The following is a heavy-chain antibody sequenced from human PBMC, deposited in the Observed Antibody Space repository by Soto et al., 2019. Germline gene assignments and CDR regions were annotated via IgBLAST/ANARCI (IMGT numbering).Heavy chain of an antibody. CDR3: ARLPLGYSYGLFEY. V-gene: IGHV5-51*01. CDR2: IYPGASDT. J-gene: IGHJ4*02. CDR1: GYSFTSYW. Sequence: GESLKISCKGSGYSFTSYWIGCVRQMPGKGLERMGIIYPGASDTRYSPSFQGQVTISADKSISTAYLQWSSLKASDTAMYYCARLPLGYSYGLFEYWGQGTMVTVSS. D-gene: IGHD5-18*01.